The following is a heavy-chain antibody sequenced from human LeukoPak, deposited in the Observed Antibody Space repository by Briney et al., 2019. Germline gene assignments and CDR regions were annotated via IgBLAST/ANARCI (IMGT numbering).Heavy chain of an antibody. CDR2: INWNGVSI. J-gene: IGHJ4*02. CDR3: ARDRRQWVDYFDY. V-gene: IGHV3-20*04. CDR1: GFTFDDYA. D-gene: IGHD6-19*01. Sequence: GGSLRLSCAASGFTFDDYAMNWVRQAPGKGLEWVAGINWNGVSIDYADSVKGRFTISRDNAKNFLYLEMNSLGAEDTAFYFCARDRRQWVDYFDYWGQGTLVTVSS.